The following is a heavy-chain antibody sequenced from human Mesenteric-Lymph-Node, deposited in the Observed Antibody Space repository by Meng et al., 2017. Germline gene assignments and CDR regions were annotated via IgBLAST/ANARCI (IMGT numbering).Heavy chain of an antibody. J-gene: IGHJ4*02. D-gene: IGHD3-10*01. Sequence: ESPKIFRKGPGYHFANYWIARVRQMPGKGLEWMGIIYPSDSDTKHSPSFQGQVIMSADKSSNTAYLQWSSLKASDTAIYYCARLSGSGSYYNTRGDLGYWGQGTLVTRLL. CDR1: GYHFANYW. CDR3: ARLSGSGSYYNTRGDLGY. CDR2: IYPSDSDT. V-gene: IGHV5-51*06.